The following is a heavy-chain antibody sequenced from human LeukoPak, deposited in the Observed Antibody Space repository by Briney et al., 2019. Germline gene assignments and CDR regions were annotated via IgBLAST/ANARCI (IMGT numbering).Heavy chain of an antibody. CDR2: ISYDGSNK. CDR1: GFTFSSYA. J-gene: IGHJ4*02. CDR3: AKKGGSGYYSDY. D-gene: IGHD3-22*01. V-gene: IGHV3-30-3*01. Sequence: PGGSLRLSCAASGFTFSSYAMHWVRQAPGKGLEWVAVISYDGSNKYYADSVKGRFTISRDNSKNTLYLQMNSLRAEDTAVYYCAKKGGSGYYSDYWGQGTLVTVSS.